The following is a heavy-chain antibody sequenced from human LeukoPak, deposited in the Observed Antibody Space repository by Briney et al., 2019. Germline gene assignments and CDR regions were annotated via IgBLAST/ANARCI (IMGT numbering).Heavy chain of an antibody. V-gene: IGHV4-59*13. CDR2: IYYTGST. Sequence: PSETLSLTCTVSGASISDYYWSWIRQPPGKGLEWLGYIYYTGSTTYIPSLKSRLTISIDASKTHFSLKLSSVTAADTAIYYCARHIAVGEDVWDHGTTVTVSS. J-gene: IGHJ6*02. CDR3: ARHIAVGEDV. CDR1: GASISDYY. D-gene: IGHD6-19*01.